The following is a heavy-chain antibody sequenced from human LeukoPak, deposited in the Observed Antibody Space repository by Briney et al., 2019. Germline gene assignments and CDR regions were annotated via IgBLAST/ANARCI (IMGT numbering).Heavy chain of an antibody. Sequence: GGSLRLSCAASGFTFSDYYMSWIRQAPGKGLEWVANIEQDGSKKYYVDSVKGRFTISRDNAKNSPYLQMNSLRAEDTAVYYCARARRLLPDYWGQGTLVTVSS. V-gene: IGHV3-7*01. D-gene: IGHD4-17*01. CDR1: GFTFSDYY. J-gene: IGHJ4*02. CDR2: IEQDGSKK. CDR3: ARARRLLPDY.